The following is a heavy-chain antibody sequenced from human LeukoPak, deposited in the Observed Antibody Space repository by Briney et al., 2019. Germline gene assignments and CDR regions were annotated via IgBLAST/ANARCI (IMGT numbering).Heavy chain of an antibody. Sequence: GASVKVSCKASGDTFSSYAISWVRQAPGQGLEWMGRIIPILGIANYAQKFQGRVTITADKSTSTAYMELSSLRSEDTAVYYCAREGGIVVVPAATFYFDYWGQGTLVTVSS. J-gene: IGHJ4*02. CDR2: IIPILGIA. D-gene: IGHD2-2*01. CDR1: GDTFSSYA. CDR3: AREGGIVVVPAATFYFDY. V-gene: IGHV1-69*04.